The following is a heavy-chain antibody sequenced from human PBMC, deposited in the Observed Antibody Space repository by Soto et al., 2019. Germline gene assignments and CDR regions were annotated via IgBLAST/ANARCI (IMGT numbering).Heavy chain of an antibody. D-gene: IGHD3-22*01. V-gene: IGHV3-13*04. CDR3: ARAIGPTLFDY. CDR2: IGTTGDT. CDR1: GFTFSSYD. J-gene: IGHJ4*02. Sequence: EVQLVESGGGLVQPGGSLRLSCSASGFTFSSYDMNWVRQGTGKGLEWDSAIGTTGDTYYAGSVKGRLTISRENAKNTLYVQMNRVRARDTAIYFCARAIGPTLFDYGGQGTLVTVTS.